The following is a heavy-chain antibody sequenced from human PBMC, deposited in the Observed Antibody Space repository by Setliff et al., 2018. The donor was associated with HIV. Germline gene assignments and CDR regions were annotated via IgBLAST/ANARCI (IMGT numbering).Heavy chain of an antibody. CDR3: AREVRHQWLVGGGYFQH. D-gene: IGHD6-19*01. CDR1: GGSISSYY. CDR2: TYYSGST. Sequence: SETLSLTCTVSGGSISSYYWSWIRQPQGKGLEWIGYTYYSGSTNYNPSLKSRVTISVDTSKNQFSLKLRSVTAADTAVYYCAREVRHQWLVGGGYFQHWGQGTLVTVSS. V-gene: IGHV4-59*01. J-gene: IGHJ1*01.